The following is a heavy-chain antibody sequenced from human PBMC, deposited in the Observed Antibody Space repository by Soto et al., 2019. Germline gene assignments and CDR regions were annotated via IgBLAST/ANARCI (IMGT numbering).Heavy chain of an antibody. CDR2: FVPLFGTT. V-gene: IGHV1-69*01. CDR3: ATHGLGVSSPPYFDN. J-gene: IGHJ4*02. Sequence: QLVQSGSEVKKPGSSVKVSCQASGGTFSGYVVTWVRQSPGQELEWMGEFVPLFGTTNYAQRFSGRITIPAEESTSTAYMELRTLRSDDTAVYYCATHGLGVSSPPYFDNWGQGTLVTVSS. CDR1: GGTFSGYV. D-gene: IGHD3-16*01.